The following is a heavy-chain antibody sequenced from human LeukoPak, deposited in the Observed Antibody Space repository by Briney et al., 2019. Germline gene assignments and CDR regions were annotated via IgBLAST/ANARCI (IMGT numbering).Heavy chain of an antibody. Sequence: KSSETLSLTCTVSGASISSYYWAWIRQSPGKGLEWIGNIYSDGSTYYSPSLKGRVTISVDTSKKQVSLKLSSVAAADTAVYYCARRSSWVDSWGQGTLVTVSS. V-gene: IGHV4-39*01. CDR1: GASISSYY. CDR3: ARRSSWVDS. CDR2: IYSDGST. J-gene: IGHJ4*02. D-gene: IGHD6-13*01.